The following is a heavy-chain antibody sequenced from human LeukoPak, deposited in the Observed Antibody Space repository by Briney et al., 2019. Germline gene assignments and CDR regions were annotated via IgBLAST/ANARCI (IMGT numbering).Heavy chain of an antibody. CDR2: ITADGGST. CDR3: ARVWLRDYMDV. J-gene: IGHJ6*03. Sequence: HSGGSLRLSCAVSGFTFRSYAMNWVRQAPGKGREWVAAITADGGSTHYTTSVKGRFIISRDTPKNTLSLQMNNLRAEDTAVYFCARVWLRDYMDVWGEGTTVSVSS. D-gene: IGHD5-12*01. V-gene: IGHV3-23*01. CDR1: GFTFRSYA.